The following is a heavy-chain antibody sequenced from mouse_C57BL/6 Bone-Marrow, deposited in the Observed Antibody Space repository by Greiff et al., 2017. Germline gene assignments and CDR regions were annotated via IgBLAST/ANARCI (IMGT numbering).Heavy chain of an antibody. CDR3: ARDDYDGLDY. CDR1: GYTFTDYY. V-gene: IGHV1-26*01. Sequence: VHLVESGPELVKPGASVKISCKASGYTFTDYYMNWVKQSHGKSLEWIGDINPNNGGTSYNQKFKGKATLTVDKSSSTAYMELRSLTSEDSAVYYCARDDYDGLDYWGQGTTLTVSS. J-gene: IGHJ2*01. CDR2: INPNNGGT. D-gene: IGHD2-4*01.